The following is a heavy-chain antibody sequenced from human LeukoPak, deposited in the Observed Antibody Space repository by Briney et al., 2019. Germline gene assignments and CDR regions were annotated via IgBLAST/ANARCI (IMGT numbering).Heavy chain of an antibody. J-gene: IGHJ4*02. CDR2: ISAYNGNT. D-gene: IGHD6-13*01. V-gene: IGHV1-18*04. Sequence: ASVKVSCKASGYTFTGYYMHWVRQAPGQGLEWMGWISAYNGNTNYAQKLQGRVTMTTDTSTSTAYMELRSLRSDDTAVYYCARAAAADDYWGQGTLVTVSS. CDR1: GYTFTGYY. CDR3: ARAAAADDY.